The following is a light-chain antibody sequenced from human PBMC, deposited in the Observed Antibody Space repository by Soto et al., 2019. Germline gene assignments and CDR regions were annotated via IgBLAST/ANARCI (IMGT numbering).Light chain of an antibody. J-gene: IGKJ2*01. CDR1: QSVSSNY. Sequence: EIVLTQSPGTLSLSPGERATLSCRASQSVSSNYLAWYQLKPGQAPRLLIYSASSRATGIPDRFSASGSGTDFTLTISRLEPEDFAAYSCQQYGSSPYTFGQGTELEIK. CDR3: QQYGSSPYT. CDR2: SAS. V-gene: IGKV3-20*01.